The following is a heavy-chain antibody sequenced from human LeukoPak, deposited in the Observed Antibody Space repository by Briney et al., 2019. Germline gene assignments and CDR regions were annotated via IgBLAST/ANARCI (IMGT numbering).Heavy chain of an antibody. J-gene: IGHJ4*02. CDR3: ARLLGSFDY. CDR1: GGSVSSGSYY. D-gene: IGHD3-10*01. CDR2: IYYSGST. V-gene: IGHV4-61*01. Sequence: PETLSLTCTVSGGSVSSGSYYWSWIRQPPGKGLEWIGYIYYSGSTNYNPSLKSRVTISVDTSKNQFSLKLSSVTAADTAVYYCARLLGSFDYWGQGTLVTVSS.